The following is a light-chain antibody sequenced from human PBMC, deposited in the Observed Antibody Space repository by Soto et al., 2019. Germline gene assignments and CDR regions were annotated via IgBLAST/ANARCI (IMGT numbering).Light chain of an antibody. CDR2: EVS. Sequence: QSVLTQPASVSGSPGQSITISCTGTSSDVGGYNYVSWYQQHPGKAPKLMIYEVSNRPSGVSNRFSGSKSGNTASLTISGLQAEDEADYYCSSYTSSSTREVFGTGNKV. CDR1: SSDVGGYNY. CDR3: SSYTSSSTREV. V-gene: IGLV2-14*01. J-gene: IGLJ1*01.